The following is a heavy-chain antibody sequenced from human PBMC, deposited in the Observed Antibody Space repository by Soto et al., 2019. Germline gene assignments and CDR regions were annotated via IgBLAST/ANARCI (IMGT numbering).Heavy chain of an antibody. Sequence: SVKVSCKASGGTFSSYATSWVRQAPGQGLEWMGGIIPIFGTANYAQKFQGRVTITADESTSTAYMELSSLRSEDTAVYYCARPNLKSFAYHYYGMDVWGQGTTVTVSS. J-gene: IGHJ6*02. V-gene: IGHV1-69*13. CDR3: ARPNLKSFAYHYYGMDV. CDR1: GGTFSSYA. CDR2: IIPIFGTA. D-gene: IGHD3-9*01.